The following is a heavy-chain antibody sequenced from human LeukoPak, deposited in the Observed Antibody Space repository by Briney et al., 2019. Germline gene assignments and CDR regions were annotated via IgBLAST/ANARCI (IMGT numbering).Heavy chain of an antibody. CDR3: AKDGDHCSSTSCYTEGVDY. D-gene: IGHD2-2*02. CDR1: GFTFSSYG. V-gene: IGHV3-30*18. J-gene: IGHJ4*02. Sequence: TGGSLRLSCAASGFTFSSYGMHWVRQAPGKGLEWVAVISYDGSNKYYADSVKGRFTISRDNSKNTLHLQMNSLRAEDTAVYYCAKDGDHCSSTSCYTEGVDYWGQGTLVTVSS. CDR2: ISYDGSNK.